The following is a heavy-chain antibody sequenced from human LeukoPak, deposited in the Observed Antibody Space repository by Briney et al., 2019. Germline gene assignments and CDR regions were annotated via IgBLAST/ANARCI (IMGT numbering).Heavy chain of an antibody. Sequence: ASVKVSCKALGGTFSSYAISWVRQAPGQGLEWMGRIIPILGIANYAQKFQSRVTMTADKTTSTAYMELSSQRSEDTSVYYCARFTMRHISLNYWGQGTLVTVSS. D-gene: IGHD2-21*01. CDR3: ARFTMRHISLNY. J-gene: IGHJ4*02. CDR1: GGTFSSYA. V-gene: IGHV1-69*04. CDR2: IIPILGIA.